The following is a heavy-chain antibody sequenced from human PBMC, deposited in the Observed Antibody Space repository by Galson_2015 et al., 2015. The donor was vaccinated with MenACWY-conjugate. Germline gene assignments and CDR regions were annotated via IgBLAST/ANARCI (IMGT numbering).Heavy chain of an antibody. CDR2: IYHSGAT. J-gene: IGHJ5*02. CDR3: ARRATTGWFDP. D-gene: IGHD4-17*01. CDR1: GSSMSNYS. V-gene: IGHV4-59*13. Sequence: ETLSLTCTVSGSSMSNYSWTWIRQSPGKGLEWIGHIYHSGATNYNPSLQSRVIISADASKGQISLNLASVSAADTAVYYCARRATTGWFDPWGQGTQVTVSS.